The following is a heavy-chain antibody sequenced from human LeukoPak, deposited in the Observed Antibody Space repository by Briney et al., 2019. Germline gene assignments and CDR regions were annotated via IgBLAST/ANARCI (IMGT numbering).Heavy chain of an antibody. D-gene: IGHD3-22*01. Sequence: GGSLRLSCAASGFTFSSYGMHWVRQAPGKGLEWVAFIRYDGSNKYHADSVKGRFTISRDNYKNTLYLQMKSLRAEDTAVYYRAKSEARGYYYSSGLDYWGQGTLVTVSS. J-gene: IGHJ4*02. CDR3: AKSEARGYYYSSGLDY. CDR2: IRYDGSNK. CDR1: GFTFSSYG. V-gene: IGHV3-30*02.